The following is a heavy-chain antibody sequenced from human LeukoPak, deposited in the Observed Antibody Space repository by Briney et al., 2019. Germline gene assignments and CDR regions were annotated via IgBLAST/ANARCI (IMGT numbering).Heavy chain of an antibody. J-gene: IGHJ6*02. V-gene: IGHV3-30*19. CDR2: ISFDGNNR. CDR1: GFSFRTYN. Sequence: GGSLRLSCTASGFSFRTYNLHWVRQAPGNGLEWVSVISFDGNNRYYAASVKGRFTISRDNSKNVYLQMSSLRVEDTAVYYCARGALGLTYSSSLYLGYHGLDVWGQGTTVIVSS. D-gene: IGHD6-13*01. CDR3: ARGALGLTYSSSLYLGYHGLDV.